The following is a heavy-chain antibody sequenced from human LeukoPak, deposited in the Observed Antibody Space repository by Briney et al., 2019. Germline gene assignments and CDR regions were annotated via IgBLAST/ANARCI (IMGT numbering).Heavy chain of an antibody. V-gene: IGHV3-43*02. CDR2: ISGDGGST. J-gene: IGHJ3*02. D-gene: IGHD2-15*01. CDR1: GFTFDDYD. CDR3: AKEIDTLGTNAFDM. Sequence: GGSLRLSCAASGFTFDDYDMHWVRQAPGEGLEWVSLISGDGGSTYYADSVRGRFTISRDNSKNSLYLQMDSLRTEDTAFYYCAKEIDTLGTNAFDMWGQGTMVTVSS.